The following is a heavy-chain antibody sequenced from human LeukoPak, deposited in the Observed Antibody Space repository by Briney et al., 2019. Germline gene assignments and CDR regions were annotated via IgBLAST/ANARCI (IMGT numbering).Heavy chain of an antibody. CDR3: ARAGYNGSSPPDY. D-gene: IGHD6-13*01. V-gene: IGHV1-18*01. Sequence: AAVKVSFKASGYTFTSYGISWVRQAPGQGLEWMGLISAYNGNTNYAQKLHGRVTITTDTSTSTAYMELRSLRSDDTAVYYCARAGYNGSSPPDYWGQGTLVTVSS. CDR2: ISAYNGNT. J-gene: IGHJ4*02. CDR1: GYTFTSYG.